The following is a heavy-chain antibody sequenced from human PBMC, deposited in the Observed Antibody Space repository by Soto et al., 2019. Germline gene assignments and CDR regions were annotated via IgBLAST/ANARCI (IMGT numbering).Heavy chain of an antibody. Sequence: SETLSLTCTVSCGSISSSSYYWGWIRQPPGKGLEWIGSIYYSGSTYYNPSLKSRVTISVDTSKNQFSLKLSSVTAADTAVYYCARSGRGSGSLIVDYWGQGTLVTVSS. V-gene: IGHV4-39*01. CDR3: ARSGRGSGSLIVDY. CDR1: CGSISSSSYY. CDR2: IYYSGST. J-gene: IGHJ4*02. D-gene: IGHD3-22*01.